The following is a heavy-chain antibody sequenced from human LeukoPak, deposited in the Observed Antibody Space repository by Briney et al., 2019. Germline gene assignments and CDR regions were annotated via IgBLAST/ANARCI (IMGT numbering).Heavy chain of an antibody. Sequence: PSETLCLSCVVSGSSISSYGWSWVRQPPGKGLEWNGYISYSGSTNYNPSLKSRVTISADTSKNQVSLTLSSVPAADTAVYYCARHPELYFFDYWGQGTLVTVSS. D-gene: IGHD3-10*01. J-gene: IGHJ4*02. CDR1: GSSISSYG. V-gene: IGHV4-59*08. CDR2: ISYSGST. CDR3: ARHPELYFFDY.